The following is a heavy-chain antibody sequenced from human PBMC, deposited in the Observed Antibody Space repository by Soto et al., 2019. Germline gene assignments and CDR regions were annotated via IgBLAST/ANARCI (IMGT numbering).Heavy chain of an antibody. J-gene: IGHJ6*02. CDR3: ARDVMGYGSGSYGMDV. CDR1: GGTFSSYT. D-gene: IGHD3-10*01. V-gene: IGHV1-69*08. CDR2: IIPILGIA. Sequence: QVQLVQSGAEVKKPGSSVKVSCKASGGTFSSYTISWVRQAPGQGLEWMGRIIPILGIANYAQKFQGRVTITADKPTSTAYMGLSSLRSEDTAVYYCARDVMGYGSGSYGMDVWGQGTTFTVSS.